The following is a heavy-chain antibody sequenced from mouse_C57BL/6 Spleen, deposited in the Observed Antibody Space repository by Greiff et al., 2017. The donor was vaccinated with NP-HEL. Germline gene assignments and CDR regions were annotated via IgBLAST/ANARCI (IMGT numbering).Heavy chain of an antibody. J-gene: IGHJ1*03. CDR2: IWSGGST. CDR1: GFSFTSYG. D-gene: IGHD1-1*01. Sequence: VQLQESGPGLVQPSQSLSLTCTVSGFSFTSYGVHWVRQSPGKGLEWLGVIWSGGSTDYHAAFISRLSISKYNSKSQVFFKMNRPQADDTAIYYCASPYGRSYGYFDVWGTATTVTVSS. CDR3: ASPYGRSYGYFDV. V-gene: IGHV2-2*01.